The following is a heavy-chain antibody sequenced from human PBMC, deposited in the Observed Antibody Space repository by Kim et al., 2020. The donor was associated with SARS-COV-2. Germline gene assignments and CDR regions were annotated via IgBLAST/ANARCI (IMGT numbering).Heavy chain of an antibody. J-gene: IGHJ4*02. CDR3: ARGMYYYDSSGYYELYYFDY. V-gene: IGHV1-18*01. CDR1: GYTFTSYG. D-gene: IGHD3-22*01. CDR2: ISAYNGIT. Sequence: ASVKVSCKASGYTFTSYGISWVRQAPGQGLEWMGWISAYNGITNYAQKLQGRVTMTTDTSTSTAYMELRSLRSDDTAVYYCARGMYYYDSSGYYELYYFDYWGQGTLVTVSS.